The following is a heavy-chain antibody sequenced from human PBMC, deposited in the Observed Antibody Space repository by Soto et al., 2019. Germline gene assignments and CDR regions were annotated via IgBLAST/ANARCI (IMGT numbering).Heavy chain of an antibody. CDR1: GFTFDDYA. CDR3: AKDRKTGYYYYYMDV. CDR2: ISWNSGSI. Sequence: GGSLRLSCAASGFTFDDYAMHWVRQAPGKGLEWVSGISWNSGSIGYADSVKGRFTISRDNAKNSLYLQMNSLRAEDTALYYCAKDRKTGYYYYYMDVWGKGTTVTVSS. J-gene: IGHJ6*03. V-gene: IGHV3-9*01.